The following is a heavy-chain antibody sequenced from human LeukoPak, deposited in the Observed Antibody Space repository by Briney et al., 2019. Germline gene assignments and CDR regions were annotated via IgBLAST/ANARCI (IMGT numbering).Heavy chain of an antibody. V-gene: IGHV4-34*01. CDR1: GGSFSGYY. J-gene: IGHJ4*02. CDR3: ARRWELLHFDY. Sequence: PSETLSLTCAVYGGSFSGYYWSWIRQPPGKGLEWIGEINHSGSTNYNPSLKSRVTISVDTSKNQFSLKLSSVTAADTAVYYCARRWELLHFDYWGQGSLVTVSS. CDR2: INHSGST. D-gene: IGHD1-26*01.